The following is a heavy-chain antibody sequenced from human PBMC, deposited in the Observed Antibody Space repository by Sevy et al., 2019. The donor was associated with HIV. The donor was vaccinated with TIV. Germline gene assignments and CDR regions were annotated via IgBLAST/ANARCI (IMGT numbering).Heavy chain of an antibody. Sequence: GESLKISCVASGFTFISYWMSWVRQAPGKGLEWVANIKEDGSEKYYVASVKGRFTISRDNAKNSLYLQMNSLRAEDTAVYYCAREVRFGELGNWFDPWGQGTLVTVSS. CDR1: GFTFISYW. V-gene: IGHV3-7*01. CDR2: IKEDGSEK. J-gene: IGHJ5*02. D-gene: IGHD3-10*01. CDR3: AREVRFGELGNWFDP.